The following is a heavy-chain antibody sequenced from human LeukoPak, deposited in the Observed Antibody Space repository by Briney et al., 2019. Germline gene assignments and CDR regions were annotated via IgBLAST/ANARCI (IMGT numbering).Heavy chain of an antibody. Sequence: GGSLRLSCAASGFTFDDYAMHWVRQAPGKGLEWVSGISWNSGSIGYADSVKGRFTISRDNAKNSLYLQMNSLRAEDTAVYYCARGLTQPAGWYIYWGQGTLVTVSS. CDR2: ISWNSGSI. J-gene: IGHJ4*02. D-gene: IGHD6-19*01. CDR1: GFTFDDYA. CDR3: ARGLTQPAGWYIY. V-gene: IGHV3-9*01.